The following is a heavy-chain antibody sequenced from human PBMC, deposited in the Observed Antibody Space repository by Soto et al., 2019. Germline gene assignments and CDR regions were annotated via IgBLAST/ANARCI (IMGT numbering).Heavy chain of an antibody. J-gene: IGHJ4*02. CDR1: GGSIISSYFY. CDR3: AGYSGYVPIGIGY. D-gene: IGHD5-12*01. CDR2: IYYSGST. V-gene: IGHV4-39*07. Sequence: SETLSLTCTLSGGSIISSYFYLGWLRQTPGKGLEWIGYIYYSGSTNYNPSLKSRVTISVDTSKNQFSLKLSSVTAADTAVYYCAGYSGYVPIGIGYWGQGTLVTVSS.